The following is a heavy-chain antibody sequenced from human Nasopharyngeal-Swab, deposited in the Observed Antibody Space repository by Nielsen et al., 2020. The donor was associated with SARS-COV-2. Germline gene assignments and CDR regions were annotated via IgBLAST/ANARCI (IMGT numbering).Heavy chain of an antibody. V-gene: IGHV4-34*01. CDR2: INHSGST. CDR3: ARAGAYCSSTSCYIDY. CDR1: GGSFSGYY. Sequence: SETLFLTCAVYGGSFSGYYWSWIRQPPGKGLEWIGEINHSGSTNYNPSLKSRVTISVDTSKNQFSLKLSSVTAADTAVYYCARAGAYCSSTSCYIDYWGQGTLVTVSS. J-gene: IGHJ4*02. D-gene: IGHD2-2*02.